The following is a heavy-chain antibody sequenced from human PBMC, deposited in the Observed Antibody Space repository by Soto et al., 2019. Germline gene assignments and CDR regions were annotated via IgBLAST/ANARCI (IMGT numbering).Heavy chain of an antibody. CDR2: IGAARDP. CDR1: GFTFSNFY. CDR3: ARAHTGRMTRPADYYYAMDV. D-gene: IGHD5-18*01. Sequence: PXVSLRLSCATSGFTFSNFYMHWVRQVPGKGLEWVSAIGAARDPYYLGSVKGRFTISRENAKNSVYLQMNDLRAGDSAVYYCARAHTGRMTRPADYYYAMDVWGQGTTVTVSS. V-gene: IGHV3-13*05. J-gene: IGHJ6*02.